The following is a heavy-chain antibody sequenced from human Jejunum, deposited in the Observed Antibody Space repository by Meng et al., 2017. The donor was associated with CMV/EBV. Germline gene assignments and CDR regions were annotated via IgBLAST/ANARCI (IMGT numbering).Heavy chain of an antibody. CDR2: IHDTGST. CDR3: ARGSIFVSFDS. V-gene: IGHV4-30-4*01. J-gene: IGHJ4*02. Sequence: VQMQGWCPGLVQPSRPLSLTCTCSGGSISGGDYYWSWIRQPPWKGLEWIGYIHDTGSTYYNPSLTSRVDISVGTSNNQFSLTLTSVTAADTAVYFCARGSIFVSFDSWGQGTLVTVSS. D-gene: IGHD3-3*01. CDR1: GGSISGGDYY.